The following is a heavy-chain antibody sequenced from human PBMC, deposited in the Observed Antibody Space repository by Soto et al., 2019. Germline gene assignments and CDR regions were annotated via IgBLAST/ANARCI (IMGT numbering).Heavy chain of an antibody. V-gene: IGHV3-23*01. CDR1: GFTFSSYA. Sequence: GGSLRLSCAASGFTFSSYAMSWVRQAPGKGLEWLSAITNGGGTTFYADSVRGRFTISRDNSKNTLYLQMNSLRPEDTAVYYCARCSHTAMVTFDYWGQGTLVTVSS. CDR2: ITNGGGTT. J-gene: IGHJ4*02. D-gene: IGHD5-18*01. CDR3: ARCSHTAMVTFDY.